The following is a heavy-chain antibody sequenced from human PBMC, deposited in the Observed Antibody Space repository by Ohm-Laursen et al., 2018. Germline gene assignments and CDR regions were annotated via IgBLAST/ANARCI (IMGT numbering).Heavy chain of an antibody. J-gene: IGHJ6*02. CDR3: ARDAPNYKTISGVVTALGMDV. CDR2: ISFSGSHI. V-gene: IGHV3-21*01. CDR1: GLTLKSYS. D-gene: IGHD3-3*01. Sequence: SLRLSCAASGLTLKSYSMNLVRQAPGKGLEWVSSISFSGSHIYYADSVKGRFTISRDNAKTTLYLQMNSLRAEDTAVYYCARDAPNYKTISGVVTALGMDVWGQGTTVTVSS.